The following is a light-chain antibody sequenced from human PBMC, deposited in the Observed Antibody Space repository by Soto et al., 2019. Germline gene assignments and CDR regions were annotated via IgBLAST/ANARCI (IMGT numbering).Light chain of an antibody. V-gene: IGKV1-12*01. Sequence: DIQMTQSPSFVSASVGDRVTVTCRASQGISSWLAWYQQKPGKAPKFLIYTTSTLESGVPSRFSGSGSGTHFTLTISNLQPEDLATYYCQQANAFPITFGQGTRLEIK. CDR2: TTS. CDR1: QGISSW. CDR3: QQANAFPIT. J-gene: IGKJ5*01.